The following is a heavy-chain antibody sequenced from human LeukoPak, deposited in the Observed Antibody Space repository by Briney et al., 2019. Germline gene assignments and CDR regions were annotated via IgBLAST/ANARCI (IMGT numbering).Heavy chain of an antibody. D-gene: IGHD4-23*01. V-gene: IGHV3-30*04. Sequence: GGSLRLSCAASGFTFSSFSMHWVRQAPGNGLEWVAVISNDGSHRCYADSVKGRFTISRDNSKNTLSLEMNTLRPEDTALFYCARDPNRLADYGGDYFDHWGQGTLVTVSS. CDR3: ARDPNRLADYGGDYFDH. J-gene: IGHJ4*02. CDR2: ISNDGSHR. CDR1: GFTFSSFS.